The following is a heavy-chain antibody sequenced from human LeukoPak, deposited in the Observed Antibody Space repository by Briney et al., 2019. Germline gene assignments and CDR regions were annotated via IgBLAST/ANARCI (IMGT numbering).Heavy chain of an antibody. CDR2: IYTSGST. J-gene: IGHJ5*02. CDR3: AGTYKYYYGSGTYYTFDP. CDR1: GGSISSYY. V-gene: IGHV4-4*07. Sequence: PSETLSLTCTVSGGSISSYYWSWIRQPAGKGLEWIGRIYTSGSTNYNPSLKSRVTISVDTSKNQFSLRLSSVTAADTAVYYCAGTYKYYYGSGTYYTFDPWGQGTLVTVSS. D-gene: IGHD3-10*01.